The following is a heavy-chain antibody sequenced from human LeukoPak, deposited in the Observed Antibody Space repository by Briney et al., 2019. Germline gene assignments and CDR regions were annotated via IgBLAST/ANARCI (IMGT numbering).Heavy chain of an antibody. CDR3: ASGIAAAGTGVDY. CDR1: GGSFSGYY. Sequence: KPSETLSLTCAVYGGSFSGYYWSWIRQPPGKGLEWIGEINHSGSTNYNPSLKSRVTISVDKSKNQFSLKLSSVTAADTAVYYWASGIAAAGTGVDYWGQGTLVTVSS. D-gene: IGHD6-13*01. CDR2: INHSGST. V-gene: IGHV4-34*01. J-gene: IGHJ4*02.